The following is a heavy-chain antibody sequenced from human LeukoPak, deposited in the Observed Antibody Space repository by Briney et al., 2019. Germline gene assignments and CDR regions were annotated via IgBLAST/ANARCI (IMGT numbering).Heavy chain of an antibody. D-gene: IGHD6-13*01. Sequence: PSETLSLTCSVSGASISSYYWSWIRQTPGKGLEWIAYVHYSGRTNYNPSLKSRVSISVDTSKKQFSLNLSSVTAADTAVYYCARRGNSWNDFDSWGQGTLVTVSS. CDR2: VHYSGRT. J-gene: IGHJ4*02. CDR3: ARRGNSWNDFDS. CDR1: GASISSYY. V-gene: IGHV4-59*08.